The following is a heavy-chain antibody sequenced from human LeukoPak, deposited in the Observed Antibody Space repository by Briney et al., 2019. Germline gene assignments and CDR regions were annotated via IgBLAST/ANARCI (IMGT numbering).Heavy chain of an antibody. Sequence: SETLSLTCTVSGGSISSSSYYWGWIRQPPGKGLEWIGSIYYSGSTYYNPSLKSRVTISVDTSKNQFSLKLSSVTAADTAVYYCARRVPAATTDYYYYYVDVWGKGTTVTVSS. CDR3: ARRVPAATTDYYYYYVDV. CDR1: GGSISSSSYY. CDR2: IYYSGST. V-gene: IGHV4-39*01. D-gene: IGHD2-2*01. J-gene: IGHJ6*03.